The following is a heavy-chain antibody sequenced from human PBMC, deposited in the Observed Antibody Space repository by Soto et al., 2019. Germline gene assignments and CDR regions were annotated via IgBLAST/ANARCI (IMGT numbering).Heavy chain of an antibody. CDR2: IYWDDDK. J-gene: IGHJ5*02. Sequence: QITLKESGPTLVKPTQTLTLTCTFSGFSLSTSGVGVGWIRQPPGKALEWLALIYWDDDKRYSPSLKSRLTITKDTSKNQVVLTMTNMDPVDTATYYCAHSLIGYYYDSSGSNWFDPWGQGTLVTVYS. D-gene: IGHD3-22*01. CDR3: AHSLIGYYYDSSGSNWFDP. CDR1: GFSLSTSGVG. V-gene: IGHV2-5*02.